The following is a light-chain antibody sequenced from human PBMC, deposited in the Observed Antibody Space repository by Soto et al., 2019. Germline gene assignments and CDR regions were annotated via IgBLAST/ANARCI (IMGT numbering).Light chain of an antibody. CDR1: NSDIGGYNY. Sequence: QSALTQPASVSGSPGQSITISCTGTNSDIGGYNYVSWYRHHPGEAPKLMIYGVTNRPSGVSTRFSGSKSGNTASLTISGRQDEDEADYYCSSYTSVTIVVFGGGTKLTVL. J-gene: IGLJ2*01. CDR3: SSYTSVTIVV. V-gene: IGLV2-14*01. CDR2: GVT.